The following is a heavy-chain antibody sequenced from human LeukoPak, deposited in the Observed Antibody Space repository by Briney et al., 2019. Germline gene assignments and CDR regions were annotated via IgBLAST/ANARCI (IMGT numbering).Heavy chain of an antibody. D-gene: IGHD3-22*01. CDR1: GYTFTSYD. Sequence: GASVKVSCKASGYTFTSYDISWVRQATGQGLEWVGWMNPNSGTTAYAQKFQGRVTITRNTSISTAYMVLSSLRSEDTAIYYCAREDNYDGGSNDYWGKGTLVTVS. V-gene: IGHV1-8*03. CDR3: AREDNYDGGSNDY. J-gene: IGHJ4*02. CDR2: MNPNSGTT.